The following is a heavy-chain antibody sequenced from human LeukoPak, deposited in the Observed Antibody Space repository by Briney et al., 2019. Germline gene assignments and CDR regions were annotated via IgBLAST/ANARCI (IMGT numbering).Heavy chain of an antibody. V-gene: IGHV1-8*01. J-gene: IGHJ6*03. Sequence: GASVKVSCKASGYAFTSYDINWVRQATGQGLEWMGWMNPNSGNTGYAQKFQGRVTMTRNTSISTAYMELSSLRSEDTAVYYCARGLDCSSTSCYGEGYYYYYMDVWGKGTTVTVSS. CDR3: ARGLDCSSTSCYGEGYYYYYMDV. CDR1: GYAFTSYD. CDR2: MNPNSGNT. D-gene: IGHD2-2*01.